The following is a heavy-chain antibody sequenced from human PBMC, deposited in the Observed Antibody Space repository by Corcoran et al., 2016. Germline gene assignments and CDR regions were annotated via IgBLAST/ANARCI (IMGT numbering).Heavy chain of an antibody. V-gene: IGHV5-51*01. CDR2: IYPGDSDT. J-gene: IGHJ6*02. D-gene: IGHD2-8*01. Sequence: EVQLVQSGAEVKNPGESLKISCKGSGYTFTNYWIGCVRKMPGKGLEWMGIIYPGDSDTRYSPSFQGQVTISADKSIRTAYLQWSSLKASDSAIYYCARHAEIDCINVVCPAVRLYYYGMDVWGQGTTVTVSS. CDR1: GYTFTNYW. CDR3: ARHAEIDCINVVCPAVRLYYYGMDV.